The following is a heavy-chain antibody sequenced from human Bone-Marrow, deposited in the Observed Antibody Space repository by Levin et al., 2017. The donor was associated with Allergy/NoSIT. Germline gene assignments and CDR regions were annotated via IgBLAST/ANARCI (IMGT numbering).Heavy chain of an antibody. CDR1: GFTFSSYS. J-gene: IGHJ6*02. V-gene: IGHV3-21*01. D-gene: IGHD6-6*01. CDR3: ARGNYEYSSQGGAPYYYYGMDV. CDR2: ISSSSSYI. Sequence: GGSLRLSCAASGFTFSSYSMNWVRQAPGKGLEWVSSISSSSSYIYYADSVKGRFTISRDNAKNSLYLQMNSLRAEDTAVYYCARGNYEYSSQGGAPYYYYGMDVWGQGTTVTVSS.